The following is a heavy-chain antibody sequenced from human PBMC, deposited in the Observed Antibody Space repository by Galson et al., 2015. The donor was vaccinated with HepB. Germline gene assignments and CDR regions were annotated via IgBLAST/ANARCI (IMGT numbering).Heavy chain of an antibody. D-gene: IGHD6-13*01. V-gene: IGHV1-2*02. CDR3: ARSGYSSSWPYYYYMDV. J-gene: IGHJ6*03. Sequence: SGYTFTGYYMHWVRQAPGQGLEWMGWINPNSGGTNYAQKFRGRVTMTRDTSISTAYMELSRLRSDDTAVYYCARSGYSSSWPYYYYMDVWGKGTTVTVSS. CDR2: INPNSGGT. CDR1: GYTFTGYY.